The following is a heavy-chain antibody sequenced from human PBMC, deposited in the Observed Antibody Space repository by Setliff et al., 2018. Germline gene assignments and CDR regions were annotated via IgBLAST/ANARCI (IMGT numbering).Heavy chain of an antibody. CDR2: IIPIFGTA. V-gene: IGHV1-69*06. D-gene: IGHD4-17*01. J-gene: IGHJ4*02. Sequence: GASVKVSCKASGGTFSSYAISWVRQAPGQGLEWMGRIIPIFGTANYAQKFQGRVTITADKSTSTAHMELSSVTAADTAVYYCARDWRDYGAMGYWGQGTLVTVSS. CDR3: ARDWRDYGAMGY. CDR1: GGTFSSYA.